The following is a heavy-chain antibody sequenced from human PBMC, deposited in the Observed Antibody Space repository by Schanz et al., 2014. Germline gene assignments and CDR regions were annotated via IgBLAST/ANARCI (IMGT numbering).Heavy chain of an antibody. CDR1: GASISFYD. CDR3: ARQGDVYRLDY. J-gene: IGHJ4*02. D-gene: IGHD1-26*01. V-gene: IGHV4-59*08. CDR2: IYHSGSP. Sequence: QVQLQESGPGLVKPSETLSLTCTVSGASISFYDWNWIRQSPGKGLEWIGYIYHSGSPIYTPSLQGRVTIPIDTPKTQFSLKMESVTAADTAMYFCARQGDVYRLDYWGQGTLVTVTS.